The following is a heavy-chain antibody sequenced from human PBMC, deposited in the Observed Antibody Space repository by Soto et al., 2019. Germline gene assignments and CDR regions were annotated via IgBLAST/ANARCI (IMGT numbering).Heavy chain of an antibody. CDR2: TYYTGST. D-gene: IGHD1-1*01. CDR1: GGSISSTRYY. Sequence: SETLSLTCTVSGGSISSTRYYWGWIRQPPGKGLEWIGTTYYTGSTYYNPSLKSRVTISVDMSKNQFSLKVRSVTAADTAVYYCVSGPRTTADYWGQGTLVTVSS. CDR3: VSGPRTTADY. V-gene: IGHV4-39*01. J-gene: IGHJ4*02.